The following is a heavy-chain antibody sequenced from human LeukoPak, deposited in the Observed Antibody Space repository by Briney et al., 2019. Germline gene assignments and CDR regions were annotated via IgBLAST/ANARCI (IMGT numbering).Heavy chain of an antibody. Sequence: SETLSLTCAVYGGSFSGYYWSWIRQPPGKGLEWIGEINHSGSTNYNPSLKSRVTISVDTSKNQFSLKLSSVTAADTAVYYCASPTPDGVDYWGQGTLVTVSS. D-gene: IGHD5-24*01. CDR3: ASPTPDGVDY. CDR2: INHSGST. CDR1: GGSFSGYY. J-gene: IGHJ4*02. V-gene: IGHV4-34*01.